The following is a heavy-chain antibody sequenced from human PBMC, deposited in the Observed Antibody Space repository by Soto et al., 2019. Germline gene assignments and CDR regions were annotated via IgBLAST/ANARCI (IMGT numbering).Heavy chain of an antibody. Sequence: QVQLVQSGAEVKKPGSSVKVSCKASGGTFSSYAISWVRQAPGQGLEWMGGIIPIFGTANYAKKIQGRVTITADESTSTAYVELSSLRSEDTAVYYCARAGSSGWAPRYQVMDIWGQGTTATASS. CDR2: IIPIFGTA. V-gene: IGHV1-69*01. CDR1: GGTFSSYA. CDR3: ARAGSSGWAPRYQVMDI. D-gene: IGHD6-19*01. J-gene: IGHJ6*02.